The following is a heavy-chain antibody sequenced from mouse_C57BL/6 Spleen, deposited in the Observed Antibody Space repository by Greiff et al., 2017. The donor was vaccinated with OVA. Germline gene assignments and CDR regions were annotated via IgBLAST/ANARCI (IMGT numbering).Heavy chain of an antibody. Sequence: EVMLVESGGGLVKPGGSLKLSCAASGFTFSDYGMHWVRQAPEKGLEWVAYISSGSSTIYYADTVKGRFTISSDNAKNTLFLQMTSLRSEDTAMYYCARRTVVARYYAMDYWGQGTSVTVSS. CDR1: GFTFSDYG. CDR2: ISSGSSTI. CDR3: ARRTVVARYYAMDY. D-gene: IGHD1-1*01. J-gene: IGHJ4*01. V-gene: IGHV5-17*01.